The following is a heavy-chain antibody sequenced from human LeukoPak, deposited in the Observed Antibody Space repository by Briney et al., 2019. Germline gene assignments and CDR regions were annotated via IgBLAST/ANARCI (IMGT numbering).Heavy chain of an antibody. J-gene: IGHJ6*03. V-gene: IGHV3-21*01. CDR1: GFTFSSYT. CDR3: ARITVSHYYYYYMDV. Sequence: GGSLRLSCAASGFTFSSYTMNWVRQAPGKGLEWVSSISSSSSYIFDADSVKGRFTISRDNAKNSLYLQMNSLRAEDTAVYYCARITVSHYYYYYMDVWGKGTTVTVSS. CDR2: ISSSSSYI. D-gene: IGHD4-11*01.